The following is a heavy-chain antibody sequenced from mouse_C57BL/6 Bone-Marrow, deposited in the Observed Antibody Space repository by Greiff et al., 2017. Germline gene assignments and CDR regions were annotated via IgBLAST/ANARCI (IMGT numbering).Heavy chain of an antibody. CDR3: AILMITTTDGVWDY. D-gene: IGHD2-4*01. V-gene: IGHV5-6*01. CDR2: ISSGGSYT. J-gene: IGHJ2*01. Sequence: EVKLVESGGDLVKPGGSLKLSCAASGFTFSSYGMSWVRQTPDKRLEWVATISSGGSYTYYTDSVKGRFTISRDNAKNTLYLQMSSLKSEDTAMYYCAILMITTTDGVWDYWGQGTTLTVSS. CDR1: GFTFSSYG.